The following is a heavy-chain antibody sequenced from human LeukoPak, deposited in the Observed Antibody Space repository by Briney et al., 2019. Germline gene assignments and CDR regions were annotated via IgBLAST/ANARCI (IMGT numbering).Heavy chain of an antibody. V-gene: IGHV1-2*02. J-gene: IGHJ5*02. CDR3: ARDRSIAAAGDLTWFDP. Sequence: GASVKVSCKASGYTFTGYYMHWVRQAPGQGLEWMGWINPNSGGTNYAQKFQGRVTMTRDTSISTAYMELSRLRSDDTAVYYCARDRSIAAAGDLTWFDPWGQGTLVTVSS. CDR1: GYTFTGYY. CDR2: INPNSGGT. D-gene: IGHD6-13*01.